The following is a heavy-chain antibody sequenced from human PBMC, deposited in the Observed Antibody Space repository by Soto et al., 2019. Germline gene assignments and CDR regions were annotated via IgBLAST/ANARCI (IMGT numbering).Heavy chain of an antibody. V-gene: IGHV3-33*01. D-gene: IGHD3-3*01. CDR3: TRDTYSFWGGPSFFSF. J-gene: IGHJ4*02. CDR1: GFTFSRSG. CDR2: IWYDGTNK. Sequence: PGGSLRLSCAASGFTFSRSGMHWVRQAPGKGLEWVALIWYDGTNKYYVDSVKGRFTISRDSSKNTLYLQMNNLRAEDTALYCCTRDTYSFWGGPSFFSFWGQGTLVTVSS.